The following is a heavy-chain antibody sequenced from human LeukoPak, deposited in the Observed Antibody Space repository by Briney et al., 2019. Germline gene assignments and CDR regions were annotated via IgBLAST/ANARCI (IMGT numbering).Heavy chain of an antibody. D-gene: IGHD3-22*01. Sequence: TGGSLRLSCAASGSTLSRYWMHWVRQAPGKGLVWVSRINSDGSSTNYADSVRGRFTISRDNAKNTLYLQMNSLRAGDTAVYYCARGSNYDSSGPDYWGQGTLVTVSS. CDR1: GSTLSRYW. V-gene: IGHV3-74*01. CDR2: INSDGSST. CDR3: ARGSNYDSSGPDY. J-gene: IGHJ4*02.